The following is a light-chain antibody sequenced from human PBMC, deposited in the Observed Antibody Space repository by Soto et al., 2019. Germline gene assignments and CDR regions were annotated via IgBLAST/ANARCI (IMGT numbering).Light chain of an antibody. J-gene: IGKJ1*01. CDR1: QSISSW. CDR3: QQYNSYSWT. Sequence: DIQMPQSPSTLSASVGASVTITCRASQSISSWLAWYQQKPGKAPKLLIYDASSLESGVPSRFSGSGSGTEFTLTISSLQPDDFATYYCQQYNSYSWTVGQGNKVDIK. CDR2: DAS. V-gene: IGKV1-5*01.